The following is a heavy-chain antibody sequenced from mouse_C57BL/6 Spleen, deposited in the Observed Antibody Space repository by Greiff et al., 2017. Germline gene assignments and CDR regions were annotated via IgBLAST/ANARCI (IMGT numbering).Heavy chain of an antibody. Sequence: VQLKQPGAELVKPGASVKLSCTASGFNINDYYMHWVKQRTEQGLEWIGRIDPEDGETKYAPKFQGKATITADTSSNTAYLQLSSLTSEDTAVYYCARPSAYYFDCWGKGTTLTVSS. CDR3: ARPSAYYFDC. D-gene: IGHD6-1*01. CDR2: IDPEDGET. V-gene: IGHV14-2*01. J-gene: IGHJ2*01. CDR1: GFNINDYY.